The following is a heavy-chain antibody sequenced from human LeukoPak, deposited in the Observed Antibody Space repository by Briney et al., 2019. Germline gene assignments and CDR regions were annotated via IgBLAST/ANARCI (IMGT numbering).Heavy chain of an antibody. CDR1: GFTFSSFA. D-gene: IGHD6-13*01. J-gene: IGHJ4*02. Sequence: PGGSLRLSCAASGFTFSSFAMHWVRQAPGKGLEYVSAISSNGGSTYYANSVKGRFTISRDNSKNTLTLQMNSLKTEDTSIYFCAKGAWAADGPMGNNFASWGQGTLVTVSS. CDR3: AKGAWAADGPMGNNFAS. V-gene: IGHV3-64*01. CDR2: ISSNGGST.